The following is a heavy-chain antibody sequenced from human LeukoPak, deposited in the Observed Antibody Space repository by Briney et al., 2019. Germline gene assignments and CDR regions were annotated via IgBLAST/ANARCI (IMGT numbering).Heavy chain of an antibody. J-gene: IGHJ4*02. CDR1: GFTFSSYW. CDR3: TTYGSGSYYKSKKIDY. D-gene: IGHD3-10*01. Sequence: GGSLRLSCAASGFTFSSYWMSWVRQAPGKGLEWVANIKQDGSEKYYVDSVKGRFTISRDNAKNSLYLQMNSLRAEDTAVYYCTTYGSGSYYKSKKIDYWGQGTLVTVSS. CDR2: IKQDGSEK. V-gene: IGHV3-7*01.